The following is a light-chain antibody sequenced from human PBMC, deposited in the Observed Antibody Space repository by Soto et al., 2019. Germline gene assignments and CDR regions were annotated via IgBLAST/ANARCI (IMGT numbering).Light chain of an antibody. Sequence: EIVMMQSPATLSVSPGERATLSCRASQSVSSNLAWYQQKPGQAPRLLIYGASTRATGIPARFSGSGSGTEFTLTISSLQSEDFALYYCQQYNNWPTWTFGQGTKVEIK. V-gene: IGKV3-15*01. J-gene: IGKJ1*01. CDR1: QSVSSN. CDR3: QQYNNWPTWT. CDR2: GAS.